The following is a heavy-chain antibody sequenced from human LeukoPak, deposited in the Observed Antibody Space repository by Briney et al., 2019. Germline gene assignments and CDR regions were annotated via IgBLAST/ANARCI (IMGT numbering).Heavy chain of an antibody. CDR1: GYTFTGYY. CDR2: INPNSGGT. CDR3: ARELGLDY. Sequence: ASVTVSCKASGYTFTGYYMHWVRQAPGQGLEWMGWINPNSGGTNYAQKFQGRVTIPRDTSISTAYMELSRLRSDDTAVYYCARELGLDYWGQGTLATVSS. V-gene: IGHV1-2*02. J-gene: IGHJ4*02.